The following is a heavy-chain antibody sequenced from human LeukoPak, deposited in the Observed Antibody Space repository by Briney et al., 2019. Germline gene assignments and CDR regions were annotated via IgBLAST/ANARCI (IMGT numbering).Heavy chain of an antibody. Sequence: PSETLSLTCTVSGGSISSSSFYWGWIRQPPGKGLEWVGSTYYSGSTDYNPSLQSRVTISVDTSKNQFSLNLSSVTAADTAVYYCARDEGSAGYSSGWGQGTLVTVSS. V-gene: IGHV4-39*07. D-gene: IGHD6-19*01. CDR1: GGSISSSSFY. CDR2: TYYSGST. J-gene: IGHJ4*02. CDR3: ARDEGSAGYSSG.